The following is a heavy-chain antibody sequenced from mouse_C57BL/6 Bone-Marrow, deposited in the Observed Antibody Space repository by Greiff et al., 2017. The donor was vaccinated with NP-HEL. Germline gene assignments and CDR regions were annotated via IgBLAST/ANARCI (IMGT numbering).Heavy chain of an antibody. CDR3: ARSRAPYYGSSFDD. Sequence: QVQLQQSGAELVRPGASVKLSCKASGYTFTDYYINWVKQRPGQGLEWIARIYPGSGNTYYNEKFKGKATLTAEKSSSTAYMQLSSLTSEDSAVYFCARSRAPYYGSSFDDWGQGTTLTVSS. V-gene: IGHV1-76*01. CDR1: GYTFTDYY. CDR2: IYPGSGNT. J-gene: IGHJ2*01. D-gene: IGHD1-1*01.